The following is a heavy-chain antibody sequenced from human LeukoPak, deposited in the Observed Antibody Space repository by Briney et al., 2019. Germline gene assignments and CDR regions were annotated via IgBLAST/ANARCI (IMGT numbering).Heavy chain of an antibody. Sequence: GGSLRLSCAASGFTFSSYAMHWVRQAPGKGLEWVAVISYDGSNKYYADSVKGRFTISRDNSKNTLYLQMNSLRAEDTAVYYCASEYSSSWRASGDYWGQGTLVTVSS. CDR3: ASEYSSSWRASGDY. CDR2: ISYDGSNK. CDR1: GFTFSSYA. D-gene: IGHD6-13*01. V-gene: IGHV3-30*04. J-gene: IGHJ4*02.